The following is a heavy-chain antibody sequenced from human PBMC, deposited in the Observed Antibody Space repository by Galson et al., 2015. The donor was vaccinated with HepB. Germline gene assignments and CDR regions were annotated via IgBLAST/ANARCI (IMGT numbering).Heavy chain of an antibody. J-gene: IGHJ4*02. CDR1: GDSVSSNSAT. V-gene: IGHV6-1*01. Sequence: CAISGDSVSSNSATWNWIRQSPSRGLEWLGRTYSRSKWYNDYAVSVKSRITINPDTSKNQFSLHLNSVTPEDTAVYYCARGVGATSAKYFDFWGQGTLVTVSS. CDR3: ARGVGATSAKYFDF. D-gene: IGHD1-26*01. CDR2: TYSRSKWYN.